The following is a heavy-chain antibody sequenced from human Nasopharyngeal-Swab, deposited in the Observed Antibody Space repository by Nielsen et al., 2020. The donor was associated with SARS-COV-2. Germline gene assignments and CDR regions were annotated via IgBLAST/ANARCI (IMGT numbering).Heavy chain of an antibody. CDR2: ISWNSGSI. V-gene: IGHV3-9*01. CDR3: AKDILPTAGSFDY. Sequence: SLKISCAASGFTFSSYWMHWVRQAPGKGLEWVSGISWNSGSIGYADSVKGRFTISRDNAKNSLYLQMNSLRAEDTALYYCAKDILPTAGSFDYWGQGTLVTVSS. D-gene: IGHD3-10*01. J-gene: IGHJ4*02. CDR1: GFTFSSYW.